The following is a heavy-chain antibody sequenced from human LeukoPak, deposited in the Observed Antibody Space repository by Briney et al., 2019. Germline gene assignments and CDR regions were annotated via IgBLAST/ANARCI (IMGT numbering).Heavy chain of an antibody. CDR3: ARGSRGGYNWFDP. D-gene: IGHD3-16*01. V-gene: IGHV4-59*01. CDR1: GGSISSYY. CDR2: IYYSGST. J-gene: IGHJ5*02. Sequence: PSETLSLTCTVSGGSISSYYWSWIRQPPGKGLEWIGYIYYSGSTNYNPSLKSRVTISVDTSKNQFSLKLSSVTAADTALYYCARGSRGGYNWFDPWGQGTLVIVSS.